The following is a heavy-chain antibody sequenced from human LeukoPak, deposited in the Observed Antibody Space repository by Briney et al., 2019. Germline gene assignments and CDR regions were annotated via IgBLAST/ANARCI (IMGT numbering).Heavy chain of an antibody. Sequence: VKVSCKASGGTFSSYAISWVRQAPGQGLEWMGGIIPIFGTTNYAQKLQGRVTMTTDTSTSTAYMEPRSLRSDDTAVYYCARDDYILTGYYDYWGQGTLVTVSS. CDR1: GGTFSSYA. CDR2: IIPIFGTT. D-gene: IGHD3-9*01. CDR3: ARDDYILTGYYDY. J-gene: IGHJ4*02. V-gene: IGHV1-69*05.